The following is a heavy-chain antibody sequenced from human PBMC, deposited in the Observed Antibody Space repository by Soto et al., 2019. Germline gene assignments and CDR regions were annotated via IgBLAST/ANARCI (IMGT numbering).Heavy chain of an antibody. J-gene: IGHJ4*02. V-gene: IGHV3-30*18. CDR3: AKGGSSGWPYFDY. Sequence: QVQLVESGGGLVKLGRSLRPSLAASGLTFSGYARHGVAQVPAKGREWVAVISYDGSNKYYADSVKGRFTISRDNSKNTLYLQMNSLRAEDTAVYYCAKGGSSGWPYFDYWGQGTLVTVSS. CDR2: ISYDGSNK. CDR1: GLTFSGYA. D-gene: IGHD6-19*01.